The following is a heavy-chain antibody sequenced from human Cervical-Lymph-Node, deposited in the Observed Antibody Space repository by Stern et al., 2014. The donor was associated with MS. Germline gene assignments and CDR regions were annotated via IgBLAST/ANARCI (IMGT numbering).Heavy chain of an antibody. J-gene: IGHJ6*01. CDR3: ARDLKEGNIMYYYGLDV. CDR2: INHGNGNT. Sequence: QVQLVQSGAEVKKPGASVKVSCRASGYTFRRYAVHWVRQAPGQRPEWLGWINHGNGNTRYSQKFQGRVTITRDTSANVVYLELSSLRSQDTAVYYCARDLKEGNIMYYYGLDVWGQGTTVTVSS. D-gene: IGHD2/OR15-2a*01. CDR1: GYTFRRYA. V-gene: IGHV1-3*01.